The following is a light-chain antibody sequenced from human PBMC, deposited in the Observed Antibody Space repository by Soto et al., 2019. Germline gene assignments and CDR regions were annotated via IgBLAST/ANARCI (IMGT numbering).Light chain of an antibody. Sequence: QSALTQPASVSGSPRQSITISCTGTSGDVGGYDFVSWFQQHPGKAPKLIIYDVNDRPSGVSNRFSGSKSGNTASLTISGLQTEDEADYYCNSHTSSSTQVFGTGTKLTVL. CDR2: DVN. CDR3: NSHTSSSTQV. J-gene: IGLJ1*01. V-gene: IGLV2-14*01. CDR1: SGDVGGYDF.